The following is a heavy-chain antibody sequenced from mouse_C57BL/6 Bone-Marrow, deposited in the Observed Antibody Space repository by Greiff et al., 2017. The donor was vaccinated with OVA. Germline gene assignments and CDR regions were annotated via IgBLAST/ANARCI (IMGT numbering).Heavy chain of an antibody. D-gene: IGHD2-2*01. Sequence: EVKLVESGGGLVQPKGSLKLSCAASGFSFNTYAMNWVRQAPGKGLEWVARIRSKSNNYATYYADSVKDRFTISRDDSESMLYLQMNNLKTEDTAMYYCVRQPYGYDRDYYAMDYWGQGTSVTVSS. J-gene: IGHJ4*01. CDR1: GFSFNTYA. CDR2: IRSKSNNYAT. V-gene: IGHV10-1*01. CDR3: VRQPYGYDRDYYAMDY.